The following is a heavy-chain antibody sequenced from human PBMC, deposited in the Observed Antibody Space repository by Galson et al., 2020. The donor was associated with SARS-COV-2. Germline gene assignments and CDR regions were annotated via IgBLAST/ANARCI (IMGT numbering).Heavy chain of an antibody. J-gene: IGHJ2*01. CDR3: ARDGFVNCGGELGGDCYFDL. D-gene: IGHD2-21*01. CDR1: GFTFSSYA. V-gene: IGHV3-30-3*01. Sequence: GGSLRLSCAASGFTFSSYAMHWVRQAPGKGLEWVAVISYDGSNKYYADSVKGRFTISRDNSKNTLYLQMNSLRAEDTAVYYCARDGFVNCGGELGGDCYFDLWG. CDR2: ISYDGSNK.